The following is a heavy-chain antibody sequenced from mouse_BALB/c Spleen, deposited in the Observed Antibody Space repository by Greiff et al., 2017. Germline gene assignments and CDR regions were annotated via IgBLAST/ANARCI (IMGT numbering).Heavy chain of an antibody. CDR3: ARRGFDY. V-gene: IGHV5-9-4*01. CDR1: GFTFSSYA. CDR2: ISSGGSYT. Sequence: EVQLVESGGGLVKPGGSLKLSCAASGFTFSSYAMSWVRQSPEKRLEWVAEISSGGSYTYYPDTVTGRFTISRDNAKNTLYLEMSSLRSEDTAMYYCARRGFDYWGQGTTLTVSS. J-gene: IGHJ2*01.